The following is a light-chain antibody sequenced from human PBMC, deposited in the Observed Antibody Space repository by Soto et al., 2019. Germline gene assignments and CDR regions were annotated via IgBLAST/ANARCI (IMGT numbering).Light chain of an antibody. CDR2: DAS. CDR1: QSITTGY. Sequence: EIVMTQCPVTLAVSPGERATLSCRARQSITTGYLAWYQQKPGQAPRLLIYDASNRATGIPARFSGSGSGTDFTLTISSLEPEDFSVYYCQQGSNWPPTFGQGTRLEIK. J-gene: IGKJ5*01. V-gene: IGKV3-11*01. CDR3: QQGSNWPPT.